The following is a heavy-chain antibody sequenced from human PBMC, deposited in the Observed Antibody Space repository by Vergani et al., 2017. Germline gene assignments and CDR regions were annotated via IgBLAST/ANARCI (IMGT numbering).Heavy chain of an antibody. V-gene: IGHV3-23*04. J-gene: IGHJ4*02. D-gene: IGHD4-17*01. CDR1: GFTFSHYS. CDR2: ISGSGGST. Sequence: EVQMVESGGGLVKPGGSLRLSCVASGFTFSHYSMNWVRQAPGKGLEWVSAISGSGGSTYYADSVKGRFTISRDNSKNTLYLQMNSLRAEDTAVYYCAKRHYGYYFDYWGQGALVTVSS. CDR3: AKRHYGYYFDY.